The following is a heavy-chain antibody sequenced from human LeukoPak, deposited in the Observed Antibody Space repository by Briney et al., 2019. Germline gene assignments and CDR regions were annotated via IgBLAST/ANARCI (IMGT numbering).Heavy chain of an antibody. CDR3: SKDPNWGYESSGYYHDY. D-gene: IGHD3-22*01. J-gene: IGHJ4*02. CDR1: GFTFSSYT. V-gene: IGHV3-30*04. Sequence: GGSLRLSCAASGFTFSSYTMHWVRQAPGKGLEWVAIILSDGSNKYYADFVKGRFTISRDNSKNTPYLQMNSLRTEDTAVYYCSKDPNWGYESSGYYHDYWGQGTLVTVSS. CDR2: ILSDGSNK.